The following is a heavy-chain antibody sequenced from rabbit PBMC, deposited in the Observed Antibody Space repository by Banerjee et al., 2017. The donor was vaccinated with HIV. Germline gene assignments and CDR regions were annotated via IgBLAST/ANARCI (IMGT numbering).Heavy chain of an antibody. CDR1: GIDFSSYYY. CDR2: INIGSGST. CDR3: VVNSSGYYGL. J-gene: IGHJ6*01. D-gene: IGHD1-1*01. V-gene: IGHV1S40*01. Sequence: QSLEESGGDLVKPGASLTLTCTASGIDFSSYYYMCWVRQAPGKGLEWIACINIGSGSTDYASWAKGRFTISKTSSTTVTLQMTSLTAADTATYFCVVNSSGYYGLWGPGTLVTVS.